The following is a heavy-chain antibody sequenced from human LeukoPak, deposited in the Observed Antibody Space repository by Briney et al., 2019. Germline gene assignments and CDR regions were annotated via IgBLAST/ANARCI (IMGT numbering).Heavy chain of an antibody. CDR1: GFTFSDFW. CDR2: INKDGSDK. V-gene: IGHV3-7*01. J-gene: IGHJ4*02. Sequence: GGSLRLSCAAAGFTFSDFWVESFRQAQGKGLEWVANINKDGSDKYYMDSVTGRFSISRDNAQNSLSLKMNSLRVDDTAVYYCARNQHWSRDIWGQGILVTVSS. CDR3: ARNQHWSRDI. D-gene: IGHD2-8*02.